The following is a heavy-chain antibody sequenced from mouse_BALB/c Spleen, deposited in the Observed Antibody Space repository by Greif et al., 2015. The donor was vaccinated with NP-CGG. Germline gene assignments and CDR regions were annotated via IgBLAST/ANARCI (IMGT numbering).Heavy chain of an antibody. J-gene: IGHJ4*01. CDR1: GYTFSSYW. V-gene: IGHV1-9*01. Sequence: VQLQQSGAELMKPGASVKISCKATGYTFSSYWIEWVKQRPGHGLEWIGEILPGSGSTNYNEKFKGKATFTADTSSNTAYMQLSSLTSEDSAVYYCARITTATYYYAMDYWGQGTSVTVSS. CDR2: ILPGSGST. D-gene: IGHD1-2*01. CDR3: ARITTATYYYAMDY.